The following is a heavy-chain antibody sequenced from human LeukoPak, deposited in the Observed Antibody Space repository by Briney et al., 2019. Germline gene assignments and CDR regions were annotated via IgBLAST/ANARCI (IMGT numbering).Heavy chain of an antibody. V-gene: IGHV3-74*01. Sequence: GGSLRLSCAASGFTFSTYWMHWVRQAPGKGLVWVSHINSDGSSTSHADSVKGRFTISRDNAKNTLYLQMNSLRDEDTAVYYCARDTPQLGIDYWGQGTLVTVSS. CDR1: GFTFSTYW. J-gene: IGHJ4*02. CDR2: INSDGSST. CDR3: ARDTPQLGIDY. D-gene: IGHD7-27*01.